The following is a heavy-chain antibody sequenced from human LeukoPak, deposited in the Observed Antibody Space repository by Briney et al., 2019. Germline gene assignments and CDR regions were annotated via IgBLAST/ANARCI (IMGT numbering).Heavy chain of an antibody. CDR1: GVTFSSYA. CDR3: ARDFFGYRDGALCD. Sequence: PGGSLRLSCAASGVTFSSYAMHWVRQAPGKGLEWGAVISYDGSNKYSADSVNGRVTISRDNTKTTRCLHISSLRDEETALYYCARDFFGYRDGALCDWGQGTLVTVSS. V-gene: IGHV3-30-3*01. CDR2: ISYDGSNK. J-gene: IGHJ4*02. D-gene: IGHD5-18*01.